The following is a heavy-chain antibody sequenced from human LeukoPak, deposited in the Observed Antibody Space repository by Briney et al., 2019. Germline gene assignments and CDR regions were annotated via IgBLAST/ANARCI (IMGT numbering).Heavy chain of an antibody. J-gene: IGHJ5*02. CDR2: IYYSGST. V-gene: IGHV4-31*03. CDR3: ARSPRVPLRRYCSSTSCYEWGFDP. CDR1: GCSISSGGYY. Sequence: SETLSLPCTVSGCSISSGGYYWSWIRQHPGKGLEWIGYIYYSGSTYYNPSLKSRVTISVDTSKNQFSLKLSSVTAADTAVYYCARSPRVPLRRYCSSTSCYEWGFDPWGQGTLVTVSS. D-gene: IGHD2-2*01.